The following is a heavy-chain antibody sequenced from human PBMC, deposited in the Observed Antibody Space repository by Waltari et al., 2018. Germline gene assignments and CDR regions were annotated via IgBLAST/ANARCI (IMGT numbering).Heavy chain of an antibody. J-gene: IGHJ3*02. Sequence: EVQLVESGGGLVQPGRSLRLSCTASGFTFGDYAMSWVRQAPGKGLEWVGFIRSKAYGGPTEDAASWKGRFTICRDDSKSIAYLHRNSLKTEDTSVYYGTLRGGITGTTSPFDICGQGTMVTVSS. D-gene: IGHD1-7*01. CDR1: GFTFGDYA. CDR2: IRSKAYGGPT. V-gene: IGHV3-49*04. CDR3: TLRGGITGTTSPFDI.